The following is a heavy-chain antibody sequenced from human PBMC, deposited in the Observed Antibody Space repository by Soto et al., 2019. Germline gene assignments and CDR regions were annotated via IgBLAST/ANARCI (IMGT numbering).Heavy chain of an antibody. V-gene: IGHV1-18*04. CDR1: GYTFTSYG. CDR2: ISAYNGNT. J-gene: IGHJ6*02. CDR3: ARDVGQLVPDYYYGMDV. D-gene: IGHD6-6*01. Sequence: QVQLVQSGAEVKKPGASVKVSCKASGYTFTSYGISWVRQAPGQGLEWMGWISAYNGNTNYAQKLQGRVTMTPDTSTSTAYMELRSLRSDDTAVYYCARDVGQLVPDYYYGMDVWGQGTTVTVSS.